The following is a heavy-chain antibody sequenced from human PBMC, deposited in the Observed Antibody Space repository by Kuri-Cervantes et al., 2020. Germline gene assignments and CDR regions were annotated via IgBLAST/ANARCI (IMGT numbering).Heavy chain of an antibody. CDR1: GFTFSDYY. J-gene: IGHJ6*02. CDR2: ISSSGSSL. CDR3: ARHCSSTNCYSGFGYGMDV. D-gene: IGHD2-2*01. V-gene: IGHV3-11*01. Sequence: GGSLRLSCAASGFTFSDYYMSWIRQAPGKGLEWVSYISSSGSSLHYGQPVKGRFTISRDNAKKEVYLQMDMLRAGDTAVYYCARHCSSTNCYSGFGYGMDVWGQGTTVTVSS.